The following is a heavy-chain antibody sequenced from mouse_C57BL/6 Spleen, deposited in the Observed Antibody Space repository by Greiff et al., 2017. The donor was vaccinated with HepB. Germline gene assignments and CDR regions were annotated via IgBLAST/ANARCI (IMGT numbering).Heavy chain of an antibody. D-gene: IGHD1-1*01. CDR1: GFNIKDYY. Sequence: EVQLVQSGAELVKPGASVKLSCTASGFNIKDYYMHWVKQRPEQGLEWIGRIDPEDGDTKYAPKFQGKATITADTSSNTAYLQLSSLTSEDTAVYYCARYYGSIYGDFDVWGTGTTVTVSS. CDR3: ARYYGSIYGDFDV. CDR2: IDPEDGDT. J-gene: IGHJ1*03. V-gene: IGHV14-2*01.